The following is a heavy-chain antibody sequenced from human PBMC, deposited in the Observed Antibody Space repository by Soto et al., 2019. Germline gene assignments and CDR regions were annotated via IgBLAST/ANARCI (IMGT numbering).Heavy chain of an antibody. D-gene: IGHD3-3*01. CDR3: ARDKGEQYYDFWSGLGSYGMDV. Sequence: VSVKVSCKASGYTFTSYYMHWVRQAPGQGLEWMGIINPSGGSTSYAQKFQGRVTMTRDTSTSTVYMELSSLRSEDTAVYYCARDKGEQYYDFWSGLGSYGMDVWGQGTTVTVSS. J-gene: IGHJ6*02. V-gene: IGHV1-46*01. CDR1: GYTFTSYY. CDR2: INPSGGST.